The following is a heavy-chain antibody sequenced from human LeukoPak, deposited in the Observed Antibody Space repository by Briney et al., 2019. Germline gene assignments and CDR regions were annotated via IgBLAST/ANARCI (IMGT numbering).Heavy chain of an antibody. CDR1: GGSITQTNY. CDR2: VNLQGGT. V-gene: IGHV4-4*02. CDR3: AREGGSYRPLDY. Sequence: SGTLSLTCDVSGGSITQTNYWTWLRQPPGEGLEWIGEVNLQGGTNYNPSLLRRVAISVDTSANHVSLQMTSVTDADTAVYYCAREGGSYRPLDYSGQGTLVTVSS. D-gene: IGHD3-16*02. J-gene: IGHJ4*02.